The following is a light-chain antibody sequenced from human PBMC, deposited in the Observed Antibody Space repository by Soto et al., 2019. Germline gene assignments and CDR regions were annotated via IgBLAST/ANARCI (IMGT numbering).Light chain of an antibody. CDR3: AAWDGSLSGFV. CDR1: RSNIGGNA. J-gene: IGLJ1*01. V-gene: IGLV1-44*01. CDR2: TSD. Sequence: QLVLTQPPSASGTPGQTVTITCSGSRSNIGGNAVHWYQQLPGSAPKLLIHTSDKRPSGVPDRFSASKSAPSASLVISGLQSEDEADYYCAAWDGSLSGFVFGTGTKLTVL.